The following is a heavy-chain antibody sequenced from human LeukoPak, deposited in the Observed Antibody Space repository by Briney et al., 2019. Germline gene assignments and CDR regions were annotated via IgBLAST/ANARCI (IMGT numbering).Heavy chain of an antibody. CDR1: GFPFSSHG. D-gene: IGHD3-22*01. J-gene: IGHJ3*02. CDR2: IIGGGGST. V-gene: IGHV3-23*01. Sequence: GGSLRLSCAASGFPFSSHGMSWVRQAPGKGLEWVSGIIGGGGSTYYADSVKGRFTISRDNAKNSLYLQMNSLRAEDTAVYYCARDRGGYYDSSGYYRDAFDIWGQGTMVTVSS. CDR3: ARDRGGYYDSSGYYRDAFDI.